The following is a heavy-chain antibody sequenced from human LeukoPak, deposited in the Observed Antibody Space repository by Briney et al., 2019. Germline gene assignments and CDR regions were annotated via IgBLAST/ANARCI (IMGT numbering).Heavy chain of an antibody. CDR1: GGSISSSSYY. D-gene: IGHD2-15*01. CDR2: IYYSGRT. V-gene: IGHV4-39*01. CDR3: ARLLGYCSGGSCYSDY. Sequence: SETLSLTCTVSGGSISSSSYYWGWIRQPPGKGLEWIGSIYYSGRTYYNPSLKSRVTISVDTSKNQFSLKLSSVTAADTAVYYCARLLGYCSGGSCYSDYWGQGTLVTVSS. J-gene: IGHJ4*02.